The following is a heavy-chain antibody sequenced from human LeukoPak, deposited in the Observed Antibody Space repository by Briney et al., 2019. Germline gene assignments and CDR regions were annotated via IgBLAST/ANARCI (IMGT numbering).Heavy chain of an antibody. Sequence: GASVKVSCKASGYTFTSYGISWVRQAPGQGLEWMGWISAYNGNTNYAQKLQGRVTMTTDTSTSTAYMELRSLRSDDTAVYYCARGLYYDILTGYYIPYYFDYWGQGTLVTVSS. J-gene: IGHJ4*02. V-gene: IGHV1-18*01. CDR3: ARGLYYDILTGYYIPYYFDY. CDR2: ISAYNGNT. D-gene: IGHD3-9*01. CDR1: GYTFTSYG.